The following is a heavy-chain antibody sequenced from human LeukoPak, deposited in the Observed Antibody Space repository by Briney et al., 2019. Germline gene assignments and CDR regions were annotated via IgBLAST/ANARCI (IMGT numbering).Heavy chain of an antibody. CDR1: GFTFSRYW. J-gene: IGHJ4*02. CDR2: MEGDGSST. Sequence: GGSLRLSCAASGFTFSRYWMHWVRQAPGKGLVWVSRMEGDGSSTSYADSVKGRFTFSRDNAKNTLYLQMNSLRAEDTAVYYCARDPSDFSGYYDYWGQGTLVTVSS. D-gene: IGHD3-22*01. V-gene: IGHV3-74*01. CDR3: ARDPSDFSGYYDY.